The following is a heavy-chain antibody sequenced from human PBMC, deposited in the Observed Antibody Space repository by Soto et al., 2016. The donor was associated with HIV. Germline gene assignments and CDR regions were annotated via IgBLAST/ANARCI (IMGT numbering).Heavy chain of an antibody. CDR3: ANQGSGTD. D-gene: IGHD3-10*01. V-gene: IGHV3-23*01. CDR1: GSTFSSYA. CDR2: ITDSGDKK. J-gene: IGHJ4*02. Sequence: EVQLLESGGGLVQPGGSLRLSCAASGSTFSSYATSWVRQAPGKGLEWVSTITDSGDKKYYADSVEGRFTISRDNSKNMLYLQMNSLRAEDTALYYCANQGSGTDWGQGTLVTVSS.